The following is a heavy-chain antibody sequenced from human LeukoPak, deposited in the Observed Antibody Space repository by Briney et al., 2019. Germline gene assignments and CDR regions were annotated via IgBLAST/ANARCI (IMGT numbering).Heavy chain of an antibody. CDR3: AKEMSYYHGSGTSSFDY. CDR1: GFTFSSIA. J-gene: IGHJ4*02. V-gene: IGHV3-23*01. CDR2: IRGGAGST. Sequence: GGPLRPSGAAPGFTFSSIAMSWVRQAQGKGLEWAPAIRGGAGSTSYADSVKGRFTISRDNSKNTLYLQMHSLRAEDTAVYYCAKEMSYYHGSGTSSFDYWGQGTLVTVSS. D-gene: IGHD3-10*01.